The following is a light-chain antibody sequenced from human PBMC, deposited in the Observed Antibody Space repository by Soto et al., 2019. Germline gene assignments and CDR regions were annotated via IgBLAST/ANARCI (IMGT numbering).Light chain of an antibody. CDR1: QSVSSY. J-gene: IGKJ5*01. Sequence: EIVMTQSPATLSVSPGETATLSSRASQSVSSYLAWYQQKPGQAPRLLIYGASTRATGIPARFSGSGSGTEFTLTISGLQSEVFAVYSCQQYNDWPLFTFGQGTRLEIK. V-gene: IGKV3-15*01. CDR3: QQYNDWPLFT. CDR2: GAS.